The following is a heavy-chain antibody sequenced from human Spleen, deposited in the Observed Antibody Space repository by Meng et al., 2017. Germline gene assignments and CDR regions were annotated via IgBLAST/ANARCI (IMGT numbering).Heavy chain of an antibody. CDR1: GFTFRLYA. D-gene: IGHD6-19*01. CDR2: ISSSGGTT. CDR3: AREEVAVAGTLDY. Sequence: GGSLRLSCAASGFTFRLYAMSWVRQAPGQGLEWVSGISSSGGTTYYADSVKGRFSISRDTSKNTLYLQLNTLRAEDTATYYCAREEVAVAGTLDYWGPGTLVTVS. V-gene: IGHV3-23*01. J-gene: IGHJ4*02.